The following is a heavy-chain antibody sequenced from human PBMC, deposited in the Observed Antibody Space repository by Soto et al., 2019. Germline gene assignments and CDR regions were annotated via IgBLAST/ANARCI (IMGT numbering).Heavy chain of an antibody. V-gene: IGHV4-4*02. D-gene: IGHD5-12*01. CDR1: GGSIISSYW. CDR2: IYHSGIT. J-gene: IGHJ4*02. Sequence: SETLSLTCAVSGGSIISSYWWTLVRQAPGKGLQWIGEIYHSGITNYNPSLRSRVSMSVDKSNNEFSLSLTSVTAADTAVYYCARHETLHSDYDYWGQGTLVTVS. CDR3: ARHETLHSDYDY.